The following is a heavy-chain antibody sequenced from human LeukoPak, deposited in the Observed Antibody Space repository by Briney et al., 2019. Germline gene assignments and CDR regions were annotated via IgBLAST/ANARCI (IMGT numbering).Heavy chain of an antibody. D-gene: IGHD5-12*01. J-gene: IGHJ5*02. CDR1: GYTFTAYY. CDR3: ARDWGAYGYSWFDP. Sequence: ASLKVSCEASGYTFTAYYMHWVRQAPGQGLEWMGWINPNSGGTNYAQRLQGRVTMTRDTSISTAYMELNRLRADDTAVYYCARDWGAYGYSWFDPWGQGTLVTVSS. CDR2: INPNSGGT. V-gene: IGHV1-2*02.